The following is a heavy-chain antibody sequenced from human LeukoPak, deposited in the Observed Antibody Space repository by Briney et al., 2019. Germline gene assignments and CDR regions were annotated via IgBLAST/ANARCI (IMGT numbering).Heavy chain of an antibody. CDR2: ISSRSSYI. Sequence: GGSLRLSCAASGFSFSTYSMNWVRQVPGKGLEWVSSISSRSSYIYYADSVKGRFTMSRDNAENSLYLQMNSLRAEDTAVYYCARNDYPKSYWYFDLWGRGTLVTVSS. V-gene: IGHV3-21*06. CDR1: GFSFSTYS. J-gene: IGHJ2*01. D-gene: IGHD4-11*01. CDR3: ARNDYPKSYWYFDL.